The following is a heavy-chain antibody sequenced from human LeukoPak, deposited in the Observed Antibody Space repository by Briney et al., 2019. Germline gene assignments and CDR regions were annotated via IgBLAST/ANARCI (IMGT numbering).Heavy chain of an antibody. Sequence: SVKVSCKASGGTFSSYAISWVRQAPGQGLEWMGGIIPIFGTANYAQKFQGRVTITADESTSTAYMELSSLRSEDTAVYYCARESPGYCTNGVCGMGDWGQGTLVTVSS. CDR2: IIPIFGTA. D-gene: IGHD2-8*01. V-gene: IGHV1-69*01. J-gene: IGHJ4*02. CDR1: GGTFSSYA. CDR3: ARESPGYCTNGVCGMGD.